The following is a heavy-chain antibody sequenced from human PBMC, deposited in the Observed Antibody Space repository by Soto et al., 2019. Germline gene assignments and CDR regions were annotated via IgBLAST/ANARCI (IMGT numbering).Heavy chain of an antibody. D-gene: IGHD2-15*01. V-gene: IGHV3-30*18. CDR1: GFTFSSYG. J-gene: IGHJ4*02. CDR2: ISYDGSNK. Sequence: QVQLVESGGGVVQPGRSLRLSCAASGFTFSSYGMHWVRQAPGKGLEWGAVISYDGSNKYYADSVKGRFTISRDNSKNTLYLQMNSLRAEDTAVYYCAKDGRRYCSGGSCYGGIDYWGQGTLVTVSS. CDR3: AKDGRRYCSGGSCYGGIDY.